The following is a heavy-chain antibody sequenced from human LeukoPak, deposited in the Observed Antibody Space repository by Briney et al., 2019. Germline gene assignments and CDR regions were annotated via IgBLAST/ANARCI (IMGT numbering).Heavy chain of an antibody. Sequence: ASVKVSCKASGYTFTSYGISWVRQAPGQGLEWMGWISAYNGNTNYAQKLQGRVTMTTDTSTSTAYMELRSLRSDDTAVYYCARGEYQTTDNPLYDYVWGSYRHDAFDIWGQGTMVTVSS. J-gene: IGHJ3*02. CDR2: ISAYNGNT. CDR1: GYTFTSYG. D-gene: IGHD3-16*02. V-gene: IGHV1-18*01. CDR3: ARGEYQTTDNPLYDYVWGSYRHDAFDI.